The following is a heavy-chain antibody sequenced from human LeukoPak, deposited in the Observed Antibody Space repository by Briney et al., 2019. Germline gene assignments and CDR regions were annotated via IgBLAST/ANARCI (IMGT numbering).Heavy chain of an antibody. CDR1: GFNFRNHA. CDR2: IDNGVGR. J-gene: IGHJ6*03. Sequence: PGGSLRLSCATSGFNFRNHAMSWFRQAPGKGLVWVSSIDNGVGRYYADSVRGRFTVSRDNAKNSLYLQMNSLRAEDTALYYCATLGGYYSTSTGYYYYYYMDVWGKGTTVTVSS. D-gene: IGHD3-22*01. CDR3: ATLGGYYSTSTGYYYYYYMDV. V-gene: IGHV3-53*05.